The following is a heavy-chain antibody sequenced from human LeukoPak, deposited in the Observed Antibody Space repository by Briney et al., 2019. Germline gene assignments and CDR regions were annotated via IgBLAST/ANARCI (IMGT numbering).Heavy chain of an antibody. CDR2: MIPIFGTA. D-gene: IGHD3-10*01. Sequence: ASVKVSCKASGGTFSSYAISWVRQAPGQGLEWMGGMIPIFGTANYAQKFQGRVTITTDESTSTAYMELSSLRSEDTAVYYCATLLDYYGSGSSDYWGQGTLVTVSS. V-gene: IGHV1-69*05. J-gene: IGHJ4*02. CDR3: ATLLDYYGSGSSDY. CDR1: GGTFSSYA.